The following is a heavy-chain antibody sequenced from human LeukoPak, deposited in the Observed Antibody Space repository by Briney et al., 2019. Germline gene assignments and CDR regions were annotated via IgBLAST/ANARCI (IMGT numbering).Heavy chain of an antibody. CDR1: GFTFSSYS. V-gene: IGHV3-21*01. CDR2: ISSSRSYI. Sequence: AGGSLRLSCAPSGFTFSSYSMNWVRQAPGKGLEWVSYISSSRSYIYYADSVKGRFTISRDNAKNSLYLQMSSLRVEDTAVYYCARKHSGGGNYYDSSGYYRSFDYWGQGTPVTVSS. J-gene: IGHJ4*02. D-gene: IGHD3-22*01. CDR3: ARKHSGGGNYYDSSGYYRSFDY.